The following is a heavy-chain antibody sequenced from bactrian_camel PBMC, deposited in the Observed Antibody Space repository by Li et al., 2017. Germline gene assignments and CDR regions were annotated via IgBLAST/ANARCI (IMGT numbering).Heavy chain of an antibody. Sequence: HVQLVESGGGSVPAGGSLTLSCSVSEWRIDNLAMAWYRQAPGKEREGVALLGKDQSTFYDDSVEGRFTISQDNAKNTVYLQMNSLKPEDTAMYYCRSAAVGRRYCPGGNYWGQGTQVTVS. CDR1: EWRIDNLA. D-gene: IGHD7*01. V-gene: IGHV3S53*01. J-gene: IGHJ4*01. CDR2: LGKDQST. CDR3: RSAAVGRRYCPGGNY.